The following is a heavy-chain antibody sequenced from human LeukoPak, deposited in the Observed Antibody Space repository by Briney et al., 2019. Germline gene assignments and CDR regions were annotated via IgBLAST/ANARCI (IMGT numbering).Heavy chain of an antibody. CDR2: INHSGST. J-gene: IGHJ5*02. CDR3: ARVYCGGDCYFLGWFDP. CDR1: GGSFSGYY. Sequence: PSETLSLTCAVYGGSFSGYYWSWIRQPPGKGLEWIGEINHSGSTNYNPSLKSRVTISADTSKNQFSLKLSSVTAADTAVYYCARVYCGGDCYFLGWFDPWGQGTLVTISS. V-gene: IGHV4-34*01. D-gene: IGHD2-21*02.